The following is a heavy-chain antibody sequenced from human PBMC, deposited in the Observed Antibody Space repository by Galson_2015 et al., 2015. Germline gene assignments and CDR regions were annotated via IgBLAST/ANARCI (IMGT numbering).Heavy chain of an antibody. J-gene: IGHJ4*02. CDR3: AKGVGSDFYYLNDY. Sequence: SLRLSCAVPGFTFSGYAMSWVRQAPGKGLEWVSLITASGGSPYYADSVKRRFTISRDNSKNTLYLQMNSLRAEDTAMYFCAKGVGSDFYYLNDYWGQGTLVTVSS. V-gene: IGHV3-23*01. CDR2: ITASGGSP. D-gene: IGHD3-22*01. CDR1: GFTFSGYA.